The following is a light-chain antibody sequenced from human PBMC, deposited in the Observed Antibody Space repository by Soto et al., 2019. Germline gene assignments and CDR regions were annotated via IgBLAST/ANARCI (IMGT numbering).Light chain of an antibody. CDR3: HQYGSSPST. V-gene: IGKV3-20*01. Sequence: EIVLTQSPGTLSLSPGERATLSCRASQSVSGSYLAWYQQKPGQAPRLLIYGASSRATGIPDRFSGSGSGTDFTLNISRLEPEDFVVYYCHQYGSSPSTFGQGTKVDIK. J-gene: IGKJ1*01. CDR2: GAS. CDR1: QSVSGSY.